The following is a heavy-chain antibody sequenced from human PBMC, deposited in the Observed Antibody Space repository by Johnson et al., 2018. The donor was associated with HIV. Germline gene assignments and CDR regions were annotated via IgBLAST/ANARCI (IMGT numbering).Heavy chain of an antibody. CDR2: RWYDGSNK. V-gene: IGHV3-33*01. J-gene: IGHJ3*02. CDR3: AIKGPVRNTPHAAFDI. Sequence: QVQLVESGGGVVQPGRSLRLSCAASGFTFSSYGMHWVRQAPGKGLEWVAVRWYDGSNKYYADSVPGRFTISRDNSKNTLFLQMNSLRAEDTAVYYCAIKGPVRNTPHAAFDIWGQGTMVTVSS. D-gene: IGHD1-1*01. CDR1: GFTFSSYG.